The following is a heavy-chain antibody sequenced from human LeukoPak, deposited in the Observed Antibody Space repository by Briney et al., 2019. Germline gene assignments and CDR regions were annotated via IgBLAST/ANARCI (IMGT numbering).Heavy chain of an antibody. CDR3: AREGMATNPPDY. J-gene: IGHJ4*02. CDR2: IIPIFGTA. Sequence: SVKVSCKASGYTFTSYDINWVRQAPGQGLEWMGGIIPIFGTANYAQKFQGRVTITADKSTSTAYMELSSLRSEDTAVYYCAREGMATNPPDYWGQGTLVTVSS. D-gene: IGHD5-24*01. V-gene: IGHV1-69*06. CDR1: GYTFTSYD.